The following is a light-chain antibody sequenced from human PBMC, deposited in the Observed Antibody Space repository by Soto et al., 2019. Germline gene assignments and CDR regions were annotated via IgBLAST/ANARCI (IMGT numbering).Light chain of an antibody. J-gene: IGLJ1*01. CDR2: EVS. Sequence: QSVLTQPASVSGSPGQSITISCTGTSSDVGSYNLVSWYQQHPRKAPKLMIYEVSKRPSGVSNRFSGSKSGNTASLTISGLQAEDEADYYCCSYAGSSTWVYVFGPGTKHTVL. CDR3: CSYAGSSTWVYV. V-gene: IGLV2-23*02. CDR1: SSDVGSYNL.